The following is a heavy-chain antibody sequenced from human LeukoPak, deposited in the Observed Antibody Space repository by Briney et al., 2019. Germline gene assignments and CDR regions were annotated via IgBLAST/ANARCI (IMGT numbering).Heavy chain of an antibody. V-gene: IGHV1-8*03. CDR3: ARGPLYYYDSSGYYKGGMDV. CDR1: GYTFTSYD. CDR2: MNPNSGNT. Sequence: ASVKVSCKASGYTFTSYDINWVRQATGQGLEWMGWMNPNSGNTGYAQKFQGRVTITRNTSISTAYMELSSLRSEDTAVYYCARGPLYYYDSSGYYKGGMDVWGQGTTVTVSS. J-gene: IGHJ6*02. D-gene: IGHD3-22*01.